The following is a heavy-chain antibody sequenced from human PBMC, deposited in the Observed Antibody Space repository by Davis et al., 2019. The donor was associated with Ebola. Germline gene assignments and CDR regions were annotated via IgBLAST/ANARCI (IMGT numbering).Heavy chain of an antibody. Sequence: GESLKISCKDSGYSFTSYWIGWVRQLPGKGLEWMGRIDPTDSHSEFSPSFQGHVTISVDKSISTAYLQWRSLKASDTAMYYCATQGAPLTGVDYWGQGSLVIVSS. CDR2: IDPTDSHS. V-gene: IGHV5-10-1*01. D-gene: IGHD3-9*01. CDR3: ATQGAPLTGVDY. CDR1: GYSFTSYW. J-gene: IGHJ4*02.